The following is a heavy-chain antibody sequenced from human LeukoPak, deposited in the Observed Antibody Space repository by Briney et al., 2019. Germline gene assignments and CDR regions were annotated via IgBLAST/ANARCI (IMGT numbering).Heavy chain of an antibody. Sequence: GASVKVSCKASGYTFTSYDINWVRQATGQGLEWVGWMNPNSGNTGYAQKFQGRVTMTRNTSISTAYMELSSLRSEDTAVYYCARSVEMATNFDYWGQGTLVTVSS. CDR1: GYTFTSYD. V-gene: IGHV1-8*01. CDR3: ARSVEMATNFDY. D-gene: IGHD5-24*01. J-gene: IGHJ4*02. CDR2: MNPNSGNT.